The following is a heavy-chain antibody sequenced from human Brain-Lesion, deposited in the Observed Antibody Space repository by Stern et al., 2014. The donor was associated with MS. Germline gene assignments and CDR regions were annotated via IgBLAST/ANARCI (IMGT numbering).Heavy chain of an antibody. CDR2: VNPKHGGQ. CDR3: ARDQRGITIFGVVTDYYYLGMDV. CDR1: GYIFTGYY. D-gene: IGHD3-3*01. V-gene: IGHV1-2*02. J-gene: IGHJ6*02. Sequence: QLVQSGAEVKKPGASVKGSCKTSGYIFTGYYIHWVRQAPGQGLEWMAWVNPKHGGQKYGQKFQGRVTMSRDTSISTAYVELSSLTSDDTAVYYCARDQRGITIFGVVTDYYYLGMDVWGQGTTVTVSS.